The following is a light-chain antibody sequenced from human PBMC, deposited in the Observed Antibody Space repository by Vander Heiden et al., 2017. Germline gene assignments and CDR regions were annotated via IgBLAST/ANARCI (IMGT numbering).Light chain of an antibody. CDR1: QSVSSN. CDR3: QQYKNWPLT. Sequence: EIVITQSPATLSVSPGKRATLSCRASQSVSSNLAWYQQKPGQAPRLLIYGASTRATDVPARFSGSGSGTEFTLTISSLQSEDFAVYYCQQYKNWPLTFGQGTKVEIK. J-gene: IGKJ1*01. CDR2: GAS. V-gene: IGKV3-15*01.